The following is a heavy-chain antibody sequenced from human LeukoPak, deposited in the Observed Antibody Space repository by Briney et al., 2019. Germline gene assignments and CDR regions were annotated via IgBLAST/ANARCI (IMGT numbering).Heavy chain of an antibody. J-gene: IGHJ4*02. D-gene: IGHD6-19*01. V-gene: IGHV4-59*01. CDR1: DGSINSDF. CDR3: ARIPDVSGWPFDY. CDR2: IRYSGRI. Sequence: SETLSLTCTASDGSINSDFWTWIRQPPGKGLEWIGYIRYSGRISYNPSLKSRVSISIDTSKNLFSLKLRSVTTADTAIYYCARIPDVSGWPFDYWGQGTLVTVSS.